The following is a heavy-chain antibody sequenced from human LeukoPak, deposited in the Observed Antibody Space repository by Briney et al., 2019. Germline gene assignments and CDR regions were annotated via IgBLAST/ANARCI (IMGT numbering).Heavy chain of an antibody. V-gene: IGHV4-59*08. J-gene: IGHJ4*02. CDR2: IYYSGST. CDR3: ARHMSSWYSGDYFDY. CDR1: GGSISGYY. Sequence: SETLSLTCTVSGGSISGYYWSWIRQPPGKGLEWIGYIYYSGSTNYSPSLKSRVTISVDTSKNQFSLKLSSVTAADTAVYYCARHMSSWYSGDYFDYWGQGTLVTVSS. D-gene: IGHD6-13*01.